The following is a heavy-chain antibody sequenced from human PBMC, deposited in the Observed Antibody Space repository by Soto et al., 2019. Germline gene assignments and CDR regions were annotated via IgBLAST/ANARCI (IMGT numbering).Heavy chain of an antibody. CDR1: GGSISYNSYY. CDR3: ARLVVVAPVANA. Sequence: LSETLSLTCSVSGGSISYNSYYWGWIRQPPGKGLEWVGGIFYTGTTYYSPSLKDRVTISVDTSKNSFSLNLTSVTATDTAVYFCARLVVVAPVANAWGQGTLVTVSS. J-gene: IGHJ5*02. CDR2: IFYTGTT. D-gene: IGHD2-21*01. V-gene: IGHV4-39*02.